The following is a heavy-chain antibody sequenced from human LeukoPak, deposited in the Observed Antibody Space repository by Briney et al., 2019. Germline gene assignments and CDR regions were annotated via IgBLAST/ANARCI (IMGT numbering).Heavy chain of an antibody. CDR1: GFTFSTSW. CDR3: ARPRVPDS. J-gene: IGHJ4*02. CDR2: IKHDASET. V-gene: IGHV3-7*01. Sequence: GGSLRLSCAASGFTFSTSWMSWARRAPGKGLEWVANIKHDASETNYVDSVKGRFTISRDNAKNSLYLQMNSLRAEDTAVYYCARPRVPDSWGQGTLVTVSS.